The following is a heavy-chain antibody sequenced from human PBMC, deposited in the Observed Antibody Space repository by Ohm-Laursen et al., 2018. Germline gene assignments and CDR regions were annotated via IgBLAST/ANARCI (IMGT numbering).Heavy chain of an antibody. CDR3: VRDDDTTGHYSYFHH. J-gene: IGHJ1*01. CDR2: ISWNNGYI. Sequence: SLRLSCAASGFTFDNYAMHWVRQAPGKGLEWVSGISWNNGYIGYADSVKGRFTISRDNSKNTVYLQMNSLRVEDTAVYYCVRDDDTTGHYSYFHHWGQGSLVTVSS. V-gene: IGHV3-9*01. D-gene: IGHD3-22*01. CDR1: GFTFDNYA.